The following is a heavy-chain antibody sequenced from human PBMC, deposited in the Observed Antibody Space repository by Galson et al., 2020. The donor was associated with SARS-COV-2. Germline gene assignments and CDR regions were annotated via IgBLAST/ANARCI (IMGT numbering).Heavy chain of an antibody. V-gene: IGHV6-1*01. D-gene: IGHD1-1*01. Sequence: SQTLSLTCAISGDSVSNNVVAWNWIRQSPSRGLEWLGRTFYTSQWHYDYAVSVKSRIALNPDTSKNQVSLQLNSMTPEDTAVYYCARERNNYLGYWGQGSLVTVSS. CDR3: ARERNNYLGY. J-gene: IGHJ4*02. CDR2: TFYTSQWHY. CDR1: GDSVSNNVVA.